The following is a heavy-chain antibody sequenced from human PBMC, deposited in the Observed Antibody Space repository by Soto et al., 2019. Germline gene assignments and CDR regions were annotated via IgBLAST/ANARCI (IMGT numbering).Heavy chain of an antibody. J-gene: IGHJ6*02. D-gene: IGHD1-26*01. CDR3: AKVLSGNYYYYYGMDV. CDR1: GFTFSGYA. CDR2: IGGSGGST. Sequence: GGSLRLSCAASGFTFSGYAMRWVRQAPGKGLEWVSAIGGSGGSTYYADSVKGRFTISRDNSKNTLYLQMNSLRAEDTAAYYCAKVLSGNYYYYYGMDVWGQGTTVTVSS. V-gene: IGHV3-23*01.